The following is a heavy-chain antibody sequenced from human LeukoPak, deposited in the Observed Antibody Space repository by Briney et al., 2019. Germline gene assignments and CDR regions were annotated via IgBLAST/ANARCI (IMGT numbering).Heavy chain of an antibody. D-gene: IGHD6-13*01. J-gene: IGHJ4*02. V-gene: IGHV4-39*07. CDR2: ISYSGST. Sequence: SETLSLTCTVSGDSISSGSNYWGWIRQPPGKGLEWIGYISYSGSTSYNPSLKSRVTISVDTSKNQFSLKLNSVTPEDTAVYYCARGSSSNSWYFDSWGQGTLVTVSS. CDR1: GDSISSGSNY. CDR3: ARGSSSNSWYFDS.